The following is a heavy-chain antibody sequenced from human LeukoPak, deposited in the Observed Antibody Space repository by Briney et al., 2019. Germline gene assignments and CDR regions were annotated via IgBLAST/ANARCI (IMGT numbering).Heavy chain of an antibody. J-gene: IGHJ4*02. D-gene: IGHD5-18*01. CDR2: IFYGGRT. V-gene: IGHV4-39*01. CDR3: ARPLVGTARID. Sequence: SETLSLTCTVSGDSLSSSTYCWAWIRQPPGKGLEWIGSIFYGGRTYYNPSLKSRVTISTDTSKNQFSLKFTSVTAADTAVYYCARPLVGTARIDWGQGTLVTVSS. CDR1: GDSLSSSTYC.